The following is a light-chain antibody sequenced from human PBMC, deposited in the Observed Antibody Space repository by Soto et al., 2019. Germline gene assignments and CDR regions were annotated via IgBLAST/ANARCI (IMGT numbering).Light chain of an antibody. V-gene: IGLV2-8*01. CDR3: CAYAGINTVI. J-gene: IGLJ2*01. CDR1: SSDVGGYNY. CDR2: RVT. Sequence: QPVLTQPPSASGSPGQSVTISCTGTSSDVGGYNYVSWYQQHPGKAPKLLMFRVTERPSGVPDRFSGSKSGNTASLTVSGLQAEDEADYYCCAYAGINTVIFGGGTKVTVL.